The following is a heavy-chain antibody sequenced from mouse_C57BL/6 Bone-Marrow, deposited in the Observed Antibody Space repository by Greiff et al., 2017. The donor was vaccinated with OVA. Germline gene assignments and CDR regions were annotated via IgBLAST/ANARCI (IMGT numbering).Heavy chain of an antibody. CDR3: TREGGYYGRGYFDV. CDR1: GFTFSSYA. Sequence: EVKLMESGEGLVKPGGSLKLSCAASGFTFSSYAMSWVRQTPEKRLEWVAYISSGGDYIYYADTVKGRFTISRDNARNTLYLQMSSLKSEDTAMYYWTREGGYYGRGYFDVWGTGTTVTVSS. CDR2: ISSGGDYI. V-gene: IGHV5-9-1*02. D-gene: IGHD1-1*01. J-gene: IGHJ1*03.